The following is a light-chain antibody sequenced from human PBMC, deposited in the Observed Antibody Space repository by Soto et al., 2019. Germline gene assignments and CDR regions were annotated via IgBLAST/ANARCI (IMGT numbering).Light chain of an antibody. J-gene: IGKJ5*01. V-gene: IGKV3-15*01. CDR2: GAS. CDR3: QQYNNWPPIT. Sequence: ELVMTQSPATLSVSPGERATLSCRASQSVSSNLAWYQQKPGQAPRLLIYGASTRATGIPARFSGSGSGTEFTLTISSLQPEDFAAYYCQQYNNWPPITFGQGTRLEIK. CDR1: QSVSSN.